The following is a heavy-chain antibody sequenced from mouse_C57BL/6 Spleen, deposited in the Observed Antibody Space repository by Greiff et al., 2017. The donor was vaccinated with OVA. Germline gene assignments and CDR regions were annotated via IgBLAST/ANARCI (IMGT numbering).Heavy chain of an antibody. V-gene: IGHV3-6*01. Sequence: EVKLQESGPGLVKPSQSLSLTCSVTGYSITSGYYWNWIRQFPGNKLEWMGYISYDGSNNYNPSLKNRISITRDTSKNQFFLKLNSVTTEDTATYYCAREIPYYYGSSYGYFDVWGTGTTVTVSS. J-gene: IGHJ1*03. D-gene: IGHD1-1*01. CDR2: ISYDGSN. CDR3: AREIPYYYGSSYGYFDV. CDR1: GYSITSGYY.